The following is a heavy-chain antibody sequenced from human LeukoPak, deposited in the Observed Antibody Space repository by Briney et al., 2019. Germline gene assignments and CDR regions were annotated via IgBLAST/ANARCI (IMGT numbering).Heavy chain of an antibody. Sequence: SETLSLTCAVYGGSFSGYYWSWIRQPPGKGLEWIGEINHSGGINYNPSLKSRVTISVDMSKKQFSFKLSSVTAADTAVYSCARAPHYCSSTSCYGFYFDSWGQGTLVTVSS. D-gene: IGHD2-2*01. V-gene: IGHV4-34*01. CDR1: GGSFSGYY. J-gene: IGHJ4*02. CDR2: INHSGGI. CDR3: ARAPHYCSSTSCYGFYFDS.